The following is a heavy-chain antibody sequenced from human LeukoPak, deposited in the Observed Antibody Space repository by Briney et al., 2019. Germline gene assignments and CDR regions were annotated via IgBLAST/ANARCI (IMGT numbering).Heavy chain of an antibody. V-gene: IGHV3-30*04. D-gene: IGHD3-22*01. CDR3: ARDFVNSGYYFDY. J-gene: IGHJ4*02. CDR1: GFTFSSYA. CDR2: ISYDGSNK. Sequence: PGGSLRLSCAASGFTFSSYAMNWVRQAPGKGLEWVAIISYDGSNKYYADSVKGRFTISRDNSEKTLYLQMNRLRAEDTAVYYCARDFVNSGYYFDYWGQGTLVTVSS.